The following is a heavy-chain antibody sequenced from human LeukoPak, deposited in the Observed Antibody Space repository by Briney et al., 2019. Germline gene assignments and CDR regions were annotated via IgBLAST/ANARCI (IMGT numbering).Heavy chain of an antibody. CDR2: INPNSGVT. CDR3: ARQKSIAENWFDP. J-gene: IGHJ5*02. CDR1: GYTFTGYY. Sequence: ASVKVSCKASGYTFTGYYMQWVRQAPGQGLEWMGWINPNSGVTNYAQKFQGRVTMTRDTSISTAYMELSRLRSDDTAVYYCARQKSIAENWFDPWGQGTLVTVSS. D-gene: IGHD6-6*01. V-gene: IGHV1-2*02.